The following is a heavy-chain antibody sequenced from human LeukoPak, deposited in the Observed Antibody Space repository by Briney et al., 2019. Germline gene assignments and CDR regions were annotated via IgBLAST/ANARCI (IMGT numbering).Heavy chain of an antibody. J-gene: IGHJ4*02. V-gene: IGHV3-33*01. CDR2: IWYDGSNK. D-gene: IGHD3-22*01. CDR1: GFTFSSYG. Sequence: PGRSLRLSCAASGFTFSSYGMHWVRQAPGKGLEWVAVIWYDGSNKYYADSVKGRFTISRDNSKNALYLQMNSLRAEDTAVYYCARVFRSSGYLYYFDYWGQGTLVTVSS. CDR3: ARVFRSSGYLYYFDY.